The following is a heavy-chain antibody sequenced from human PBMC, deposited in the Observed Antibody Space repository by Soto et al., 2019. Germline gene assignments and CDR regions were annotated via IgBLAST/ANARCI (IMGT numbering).Heavy chain of an antibody. CDR1: GYTFTDYG. V-gene: IGHV1-18*01. Sequence: QVQLVQSGAGVKKPGASVRVSCKASGYTFTDYGITWVRQAPGQGLEWMGWISAKNGDTNLAQKFRGRVTLTTDTSTGTAYMDLRSLTPDDTAVYYCARDPPETPSDYWGQGTLVTVSS. CDR2: ISAKNGDT. CDR3: ARDPPETPSDY. J-gene: IGHJ4*02.